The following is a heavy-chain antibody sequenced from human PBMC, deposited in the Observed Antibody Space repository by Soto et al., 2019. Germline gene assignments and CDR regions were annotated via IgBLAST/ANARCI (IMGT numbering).Heavy chain of an antibody. J-gene: IGHJ4*02. D-gene: IGHD2-15*01. V-gene: IGHV4-30-4*01. Sequence: QVQLQESGPGLVKPSQTLSLTCAVSGDSISSGDYYWSWIRQPPGKGLEWIGYIYYSGNTYYNPSIKSRVDISVDMSKNQFSLKLSSVTAAGTAVYYCAREARYCTGGSCYSDDFWGQGALVTVSS. CDR2: IYYSGNT. CDR3: AREARYCTGGSCYSDDF. CDR1: GDSISSGDYY.